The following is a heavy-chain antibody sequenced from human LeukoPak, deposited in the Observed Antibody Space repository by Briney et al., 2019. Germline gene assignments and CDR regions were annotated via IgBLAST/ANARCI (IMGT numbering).Heavy chain of an antibody. CDR1: GFTVSSNY. D-gene: IGHD6-19*01. Sequence: GGSLRLSCAASGFTVSSNYMSWVRQAPGKGLEWVSGISGSGGSTYYVDSVKGRFTISRDYSKNTLYLQMNSLRAEDTAVYYCAKDEGGSGWAWVPYWGQGTLVTVSS. J-gene: IGHJ4*02. CDR2: ISGSGGST. V-gene: IGHV3-23*01. CDR3: AKDEGGSGWAWVPY.